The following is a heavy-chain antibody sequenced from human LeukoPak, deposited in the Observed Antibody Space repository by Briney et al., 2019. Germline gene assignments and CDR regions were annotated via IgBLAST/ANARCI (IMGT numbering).Heavy chain of an antibody. J-gene: IGHJ4*02. Sequence: SETLSLTCTVSGGSITSYYWTWIRQPPGKGLEWIGYIYYSGSTNYNPSLKSRVTISVDTSKNQFSLKLSSVTAADTAVYYCARRDRSGWWGGFDYWGQGALVTVSS. CDR2: IYYSGST. V-gene: IGHV4-59*08. D-gene: IGHD6-19*01. CDR3: ARRDRSGWWGGFDY. CDR1: GGSITSYY.